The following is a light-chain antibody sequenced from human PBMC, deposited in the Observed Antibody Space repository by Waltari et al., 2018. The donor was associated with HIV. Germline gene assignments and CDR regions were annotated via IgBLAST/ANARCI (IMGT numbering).Light chain of an antibody. CDR1: QNINNW. CDR3: QQYDTYWA. V-gene: IGKV1-5*03. J-gene: IGKJ1*01. CDR2: KAS. Sequence: DIQMTQSPSTLSASVGDRVTNTCRPSQNINNWLAWYQRKPGKAPSLLIYKASTLETGVPSRFSGRGSGTEFTLSITNLQPEDLATYYCQQYDTYWAFGQGTTVDLK.